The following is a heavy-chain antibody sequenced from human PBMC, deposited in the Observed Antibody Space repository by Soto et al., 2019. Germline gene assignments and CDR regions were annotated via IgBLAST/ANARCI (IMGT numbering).Heavy chain of an antibody. D-gene: IGHD4-4*01. CDR2: IWYDGSNK. CDR1: GFTFSGNG. J-gene: IGHJ4*02. Sequence: GGSLRLSCAASGFTFSGNGMHWVRQAPGKGLEWVAIIWYDGSNKYFADSVKGRFTISRDNSKNTLYLQMNTLRAEDTAVYYCARARGNFDFDFWGQGTLVTVSS. CDR3: ARARGNFDFDF. V-gene: IGHV3-33*01.